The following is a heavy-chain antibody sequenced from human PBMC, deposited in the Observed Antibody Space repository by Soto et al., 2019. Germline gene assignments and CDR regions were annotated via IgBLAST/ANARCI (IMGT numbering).Heavy chain of an antibody. CDR2: IYHSGST. Sequence: QVQLQESGPGLVKPSGTLSLTCAVSGASISSNNWWSWVRQPPGKGLEWVGEIYHSGSTNYNLSPKSRVTISIDKSKTQFSLKLSSVTAADTAVYYGARSTVTADYWGQGTLVTVSS. D-gene: IGHD4-17*01. CDR1: GASISSNNW. CDR3: ARSTVTADY. J-gene: IGHJ4*02. V-gene: IGHV4-4*02.